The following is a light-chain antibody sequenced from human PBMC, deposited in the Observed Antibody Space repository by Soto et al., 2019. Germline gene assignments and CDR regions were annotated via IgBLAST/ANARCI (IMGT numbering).Light chain of an antibody. J-gene: IGKJ5*01. CDR2: GAS. CDR3: QQYGSSLSIT. CDR1: QSVSSSY. V-gene: IGKV3-20*01. Sequence: PGEIATLSCKASQSVSSSYLAWYQQKPGQAPRLLIYGASSRATGIPDRFSGSGSGTDFTLTISRLEPEDFAAYYCQQYGSSLSITFGQGTRLEI.